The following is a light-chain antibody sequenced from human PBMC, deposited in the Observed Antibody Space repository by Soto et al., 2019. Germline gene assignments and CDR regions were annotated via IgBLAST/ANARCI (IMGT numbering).Light chain of an antibody. V-gene: IGKV1-39*01. CDR3: QQSYSTPFT. CDR1: QSISTY. CDR2: AAS. Sequence: DIPMTQSPSSLSASVGDRVTITCRASQSISTYLNWYQQRPEKAPKLLIYAASSLQSGFPSRFSGSGSGTDFTLTISSLQPEDFATYYCQQSYSTPFTFGPGTKVDI. J-gene: IGKJ3*01.